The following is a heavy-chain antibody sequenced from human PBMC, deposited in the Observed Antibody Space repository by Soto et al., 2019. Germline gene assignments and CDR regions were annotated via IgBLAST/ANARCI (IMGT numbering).Heavy chain of an antibody. Sequence: GGPVKVSLKASGYNFTSYYIHWVRQAPGQGLEWMGIINPSGGSTSYAQKFQGRVTMTRDTSTSTVYMELSSLRSEDTAVYYCARGGGSYHAFDIWGQGTMVTVSS. CDR2: INPSGGST. D-gene: IGHD1-26*01. J-gene: IGHJ3*02. CDR1: GYNFTSYY. CDR3: ARGGGSYHAFDI. V-gene: IGHV1-46*01.